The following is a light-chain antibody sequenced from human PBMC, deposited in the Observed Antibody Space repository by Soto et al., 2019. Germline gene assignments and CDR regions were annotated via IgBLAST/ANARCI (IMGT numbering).Light chain of an antibody. CDR3: CSYAGSSTWV. CDR1: SSDVGTYKF. Sequence: QSALTQPASVSGSPGQSITMSCTGASSDVGTYKFVSWYLQHPGKAPKLVIYEVTKRPSGISDRFSGSKSGNTASLTISGLQAEDEADYYCCSYAGSSTWVFGGGTKLTVL. J-gene: IGLJ3*02. CDR2: EVT. V-gene: IGLV2-23*02.